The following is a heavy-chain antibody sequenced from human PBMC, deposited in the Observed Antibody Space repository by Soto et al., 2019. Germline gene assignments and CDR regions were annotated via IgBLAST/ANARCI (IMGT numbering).Heavy chain of an antibody. J-gene: IGHJ3*02. CDR3: AAELYSGGRYCSFDI. D-gene: IGHD1-26*01. Sequence: SVKVSCKASGFTFTSSAVQWVRQARGQRLEWMGWIVVGAGKTNYAQELQERLTITRDMSTNTAYMELSSLRFEDTAVYYCAAELYSGGRYCSFDIWGQGTMVTVSS. CDR2: IVVGAGKT. V-gene: IGHV1-58*01. CDR1: GFTFTSSA.